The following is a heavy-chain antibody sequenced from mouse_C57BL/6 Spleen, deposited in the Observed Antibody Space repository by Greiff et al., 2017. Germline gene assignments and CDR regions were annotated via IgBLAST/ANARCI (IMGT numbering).Heavy chain of an antibody. J-gene: IGHJ3*01. Sequence: EVQLVESGPGLVKPSQSLSLTCSVTGYSITSGYYWNWIRQFPGNKLEWMGYISYDGSNNYNPSLKNRISITRDTSKNQFFLKLNSVTTEDTATYYCAIGPAWFAYWGQGTLVTVSA. CDR1: GYSITSGYY. V-gene: IGHV3-6*01. CDR3: AIGPAWFAY. CDR2: ISYDGSN.